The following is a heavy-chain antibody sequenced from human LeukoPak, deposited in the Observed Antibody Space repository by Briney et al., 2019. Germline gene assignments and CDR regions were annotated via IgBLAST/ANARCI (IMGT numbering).Heavy chain of an antibody. CDR1: GYTFTGYY. V-gene: IGHV1-2*02. J-gene: IGHJ4*02. D-gene: IGHD6-13*01. CDR2: INPNSGGT. Sequence: ASVKVSCKASGYTFTGYYMHWVRQAPGQGLEWMGWINPNSGGTNYAQKFQGRVTMTRDTSISTAYMELSRLRSDDTAVYYCARDRPPQLVRPFDYWGQGTLVTVSS. CDR3: ARDRPPQLVRPFDY.